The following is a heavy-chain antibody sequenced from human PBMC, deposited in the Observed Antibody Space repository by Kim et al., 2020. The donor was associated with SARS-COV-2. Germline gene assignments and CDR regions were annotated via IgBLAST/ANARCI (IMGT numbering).Heavy chain of an antibody. Sequence: GGSLRLSCAASGFTFNDYYMRWIRQAPGKGLEWVSYIWSGGSTVHYADSVKGRFTISRDNAKNSLYLQMNSLRAEDTAVYYCARMGIVTYYYYGMDVWGQGTPVTVSS. V-gene: IGHV3-11*01. CDR1: GFTFNDYY. J-gene: IGHJ6*02. D-gene: IGHD1-26*01. CDR3: ARMGIVTYYYYGMDV. CDR2: IWSGGSTV.